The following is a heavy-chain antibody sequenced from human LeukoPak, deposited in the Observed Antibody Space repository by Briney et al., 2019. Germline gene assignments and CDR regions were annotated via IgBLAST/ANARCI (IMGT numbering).Heavy chain of an antibody. V-gene: IGHV3-21*01. J-gene: IGHJ6*03. Sequence: GGSLRLSCAASGFTFSSYSMNWVRQAPGKGLEWVSSISSSSSYIYYADSVKGRFTISRDNAKNSLYLQMNSLRAEDTALYYCARHPGGFTGIVNYYYMDVWGKGTTVTVSS. CDR3: ARHPGGFTGIVNYYYMDV. D-gene: IGHD1-26*01. CDR1: GFTFSSYS. CDR2: ISSSSSYI.